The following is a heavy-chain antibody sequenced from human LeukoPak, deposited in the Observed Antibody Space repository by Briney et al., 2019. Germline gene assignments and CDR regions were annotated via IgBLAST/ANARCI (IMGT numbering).Heavy chain of an antibody. CDR1: GCTFSSYA. CDR3: ASSSGVGIVVVTATTLYFDY. D-gene: IGHD2-21*02. Sequence: ASVKVSCKASGCTFSSYAISWVRQAPGQGLEWMGRIIPIFGTANYEQKFQGRVTITTDESTSTAYMELSSLRSEDTAVYYCASSSGVGIVVVTATTLYFDYWGQGTLVTVSS. CDR2: IIPIFGTA. J-gene: IGHJ4*02. V-gene: IGHV1-69*05.